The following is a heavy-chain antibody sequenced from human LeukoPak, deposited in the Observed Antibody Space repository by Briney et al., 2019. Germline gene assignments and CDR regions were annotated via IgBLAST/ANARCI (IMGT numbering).Heavy chain of an antibody. CDR2: INPSDGST. D-gene: IGHD5-24*01. CDR1: GYIFISYY. V-gene: IGHV1-46*01. Sequence: ASVKVSCKASGYIFISYYLHWVRQAPGQGLEWMGVINPSDGSTNYAQKFQGRVTMTRDTSTTTVYLELSGLRSEDTAVYYCASDVAREFDYWGQGTLVTVSS. CDR3: ASDVAREFDY. J-gene: IGHJ4*02.